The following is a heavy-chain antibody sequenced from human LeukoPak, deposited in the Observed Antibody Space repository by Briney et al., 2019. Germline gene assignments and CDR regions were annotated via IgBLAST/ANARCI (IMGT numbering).Heavy chain of an antibody. CDR2: IRYDGNNK. CDR1: GFTFNDYA. V-gene: IGHV3-30*02. CDR3: ARGSSSSGLNFQH. J-gene: IGHJ1*01. D-gene: IGHD6-6*01. Sequence: PGGSLRLSCVASGFTFNDYAMSWVRHVPGKGLEWVTFIRYDGNNKYYTDSVKGRFTISRDNSKNTLYLQMNSLRAEDTAVYYCARGSSSSGLNFQHWGQGTLVTVSS.